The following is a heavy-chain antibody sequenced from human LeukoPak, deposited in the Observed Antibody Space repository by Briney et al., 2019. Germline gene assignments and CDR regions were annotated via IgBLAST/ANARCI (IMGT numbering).Heavy chain of an antibody. J-gene: IGHJ4*02. V-gene: IGHV3-23*01. D-gene: IGHD1-26*01. Sequence: GGSLRLSCATSGFTPSSYAMCWVRQAPGKGLEWVSFISGNGDSTYYADSVKGRFIISRDNSKSMLYLQMNSLRAEDTAVYYCAKDRPGSFDYWGQGTLVIVSS. CDR2: ISGNGDST. CDR1: GFTPSSYA. CDR3: AKDRPGSFDY.